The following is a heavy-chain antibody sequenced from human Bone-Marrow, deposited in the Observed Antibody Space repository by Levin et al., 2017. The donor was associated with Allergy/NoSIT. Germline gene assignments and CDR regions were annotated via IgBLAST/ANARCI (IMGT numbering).Heavy chain of an antibody. V-gene: IGHV4-34*01. CDR1: GESFSEYH. D-gene: IGHD1-20*01. J-gene: IGHJ6*02. CDR2: INHSGIS. Sequence: SCAVYGESFSEYHWSWIRQPPGKGLEWIGEINHSGISNYNPSLESRVTISIDTSKNQFSLSLTSLTAADTATYYCARVPPRGYNFNSADYYYYGMDVWGQGTTVTVSS. CDR3: ARVPPRGYNFNSADYYYYGMDV.